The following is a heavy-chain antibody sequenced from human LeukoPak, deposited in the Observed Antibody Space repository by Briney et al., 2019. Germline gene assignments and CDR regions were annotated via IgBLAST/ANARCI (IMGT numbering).Heavy chain of an antibody. J-gene: IGHJ4*02. CDR2: ISGSGGST. D-gene: IGHD1-26*01. CDR1: GFTFSSYG. CDR3: AKDLGLQVGASPFDY. V-gene: IGHV3-23*01. Sequence: PGGSLRLSCAASGFTFSSYGMSWVRQAPGKGLEWVSAISGSGGSTYYADSVKGRFTISRDNSHNTLYLQMNSLHSEDTAVYYCAKDLGLQVGASPFDYWGQGTLVTVSS.